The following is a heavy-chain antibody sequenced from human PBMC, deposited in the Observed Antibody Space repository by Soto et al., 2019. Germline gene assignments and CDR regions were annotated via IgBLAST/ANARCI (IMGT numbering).Heavy chain of an antibody. Sequence: ASVKVSCKVSGYTLTELCMHWVRQAPGKGLEWMGGFDPEDGETIYAQKFQGRVTMTEDTSTDTAYMELSSLRSEDTAVYYCASHPPPPFEYSSSSPLYYMDVWGQGTTVTVSS. J-gene: IGHJ6*03. V-gene: IGHV1-24*01. CDR3: ASHPPPPFEYSSSSPLYYMDV. D-gene: IGHD6-6*01. CDR1: GYTLTELC. CDR2: FDPEDGET.